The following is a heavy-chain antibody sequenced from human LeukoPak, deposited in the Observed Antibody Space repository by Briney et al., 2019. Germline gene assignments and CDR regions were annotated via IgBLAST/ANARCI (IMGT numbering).Heavy chain of an antibody. CDR2: FHNSGTS. D-gene: IGHD5-12*01. J-gene: IGHJ4*02. CDR1: DDSISDYY. Sequence: SETLSLTCTVSDDSISDYYRGWIQQPPGKGLEWIGYFHNSGTSTYNPSLKSRVTISADTSKNQFSLKLNSLTTADTAVYYCTRGAGWLTDYWGQGILVTVSS. V-gene: IGHV4-59*01. CDR3: TRGAGWLTDY.